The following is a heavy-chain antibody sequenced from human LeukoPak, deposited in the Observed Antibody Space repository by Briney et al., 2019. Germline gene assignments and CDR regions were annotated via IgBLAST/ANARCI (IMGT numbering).Heavy chain of an antibody. J-gene: IGHJ4*02. V-gene: IGHV3-64*01. CDR3: ARDSSGYYSLDY. Sequence: GGSLRLSCAASGFTFSSYAMHWVCQAPGKGLEYVSAISSNGGSTYYANSVKGRFTISRDNSKNTLYLQMGSLRAEDMAVYYCARDSSGYYSLDYWGQGTLVTVSS. CDR2: ISSNGGST. D-gene: IGHD3-22*01. CDR1: GFTFSSYA.